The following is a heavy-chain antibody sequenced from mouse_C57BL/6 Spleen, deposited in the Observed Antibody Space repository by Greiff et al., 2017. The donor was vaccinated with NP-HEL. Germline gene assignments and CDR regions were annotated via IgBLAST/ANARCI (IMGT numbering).Heavy chain of an antibody. CDR2: INYDGGST. CDR1: GFTFSDYY. J-gene: IGHJ2*01. Sequence: EVQLVESEGGLVQPGSSMKLSCTASGFTFSDYYMAWVRQVPEKGLEWVANINYDGGSTYYLDSLKSRFIISRDNAKNILYLQMSSLKSEDTATYYCARGRGSLYYFDYWGQGTTLTVSS. CDR3: ARGRGSLYYFDY. D-gene: IGHD6-5*01. V-gene: IGHV5-16*01.